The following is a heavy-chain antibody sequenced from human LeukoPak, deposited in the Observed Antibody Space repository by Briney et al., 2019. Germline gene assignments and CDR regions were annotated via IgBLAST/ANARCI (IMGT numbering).Heavy chain of an antibody. D-gene: IGHD6-6*01. J-gene: IGHJ5*02. V-gene: IGHV1-18*01. CDR1: GYTFTSYG. Sequence: GASVKVSCKASGYTFTSYGISWGRQAPGQGREWRGWISAYNGNTNYAQKFQGRVNMTRNTSINTAYMELSSLRSEDTAVYYCARGSKSISTRRWFDPWGQGTLVTVSS. CDR2: ISAYNGNT. CDR3: ARGSKSISTRRWFDP.